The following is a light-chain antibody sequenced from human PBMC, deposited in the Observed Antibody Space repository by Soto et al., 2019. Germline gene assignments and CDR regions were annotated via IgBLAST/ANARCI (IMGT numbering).Light chain of an antibody. CDR3: HQRQSWPRT. CDR1: QSVSSN. CDR2: GAS. Sequence: EIVMTQSPATLSVSPGERATLSCRASQSVSSNLAWYQQKPGQAPRLLIYGASTRATGIPARISGSGSGTEFTLTISSLQSEDFAVYYCHQRQSWPRTFGQGTTVDIK. J-gene: IGKJ1*01. V-gene: IGKV3-15*01.